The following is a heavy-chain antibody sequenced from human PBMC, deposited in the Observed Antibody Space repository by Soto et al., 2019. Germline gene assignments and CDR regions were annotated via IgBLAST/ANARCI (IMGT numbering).Heavy chain of an antibody. V-gene: IGHV3-74*01. CDR3: ASPVAAAGTDLYFYGLDA. J-gene: IGHJ6*01. D-gene: IGHD6-25*01. CDR2: IDSDGSST. Sequence: EVQLVESGGGLVQPGGSLRLSCAASGFTFRSYWMHWVRQVPGKGPVWVSRIDSDGSSTNYADSVKGRFHISRDNGKNTVYLAMNRQRTEDTGLYYRASPVAAAGTDLYFYGLDAWGQGTTVTVSS. CDR1: GFTFRSYW.